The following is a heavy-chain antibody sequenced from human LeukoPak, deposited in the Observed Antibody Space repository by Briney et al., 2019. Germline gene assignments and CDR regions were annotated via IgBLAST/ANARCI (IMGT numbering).Heavy chain of an antibody. CDR3: TRDSPYYYYMDV. CDR1: GFTFSNAW. Sequence: GGSLRLSCAASGFTFSNAWMSWVRQAPGKGLEWVGRIKSKTDGGTTDYAAPVKGRFTISRDDSKNTLYLQMNSLKTEDTAVYYCTRDSPYYYYMDVWGKGTTVTVSS. J-gene: IGHJ6*03. CDR2: IKSKTDGGTT. V-gene: IGHV3-15*01. D-gene: IGHD2-15*01.